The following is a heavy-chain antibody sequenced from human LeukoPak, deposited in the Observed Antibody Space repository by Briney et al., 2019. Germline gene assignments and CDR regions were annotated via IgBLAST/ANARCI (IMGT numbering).Heavy chain of an antibody. CDR1: GYTFSDYH. Sequence: GASVKVSCKASGYTFSDYHIHWLRQAPGQGLEWMGWSSPSSGGTNYAEKFHGRVTMTRDTSTNTAYMELSRLRSDDTAVYFCTRVRALAAAGTGARYFQDWGQGTLVTVSS. CDR2: SSPSSGGT. J-gene: IGHJ1*01. CDR3: TRVRALAAAGTGARYFQD. D-gene: IGHD6-13*01. V-gene: IGHV1-2*02.